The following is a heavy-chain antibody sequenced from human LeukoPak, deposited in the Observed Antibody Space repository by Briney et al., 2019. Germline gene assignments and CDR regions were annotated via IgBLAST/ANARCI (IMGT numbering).Heavy chain of an antibody. J-gene: IGHJ5*02. CDR2: ISGSGGST. Sequence: PGGSLRLSCAASGFTFSSYAMSWVRQAPGKGLEWVSGISGSGGSTYYADSVKGPFTISRDNSKNTLYLQMNSLRAEDTAVYYCAKGSGWPYNWFDPWGQGTLVTVSS. V-gene: IGHV3-23*01. CDR1: GFTFSSYA. D-gene: IGHD6-19*01. CDR3: AKGSGWPYNWFDP.